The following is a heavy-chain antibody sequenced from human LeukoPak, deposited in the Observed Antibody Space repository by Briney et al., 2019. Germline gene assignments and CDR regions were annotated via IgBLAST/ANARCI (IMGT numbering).Heavy chain of an antibody. CDR2: IYYSGST. Sequence: PSETLSLTCTVAGGSISSYYWSWIRQPAGKGLEWIGRIYYSGSTNYNPSLKSRVTISVDTSKNQFSLKLSSVTAADTAVYYCATNPDSSGYYFDYWGQGTLVTVSS. J-gene: IGHJ4*02. CDR1: GGSISSYY. D-gene: IGHD3-22*01. CDR3: ATNPDSSGYYFDY. V-gene: IGHV4-4*07.